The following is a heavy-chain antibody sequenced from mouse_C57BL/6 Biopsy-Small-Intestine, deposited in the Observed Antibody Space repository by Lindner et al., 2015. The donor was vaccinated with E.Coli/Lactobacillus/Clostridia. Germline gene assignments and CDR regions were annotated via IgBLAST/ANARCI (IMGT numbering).Heavy chain of an antibody. CDR2: ISFGGSYT. Sequence: VQLQESGGGLVKPGGSLKLSCAASGFTFSSYAMSWVRQTPEKRLEWVATISFGGSYTYYPDNIKGRFTISRDNAKNNLYLQMSHLKSEDTAMYYCAREGGDYRYFDVWGTGTTVTVSS. D-gene: IGHD2-13*01. V-gene: IGHV5-4*01. J-gene: IGHJ1*03. CDR3: AREGGDYRYFDV. CDR1: GFTFSSYA.